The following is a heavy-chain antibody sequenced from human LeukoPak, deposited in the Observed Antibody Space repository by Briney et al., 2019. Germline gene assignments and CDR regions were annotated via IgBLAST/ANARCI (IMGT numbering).Heavy chain of an antibody. D-gene: IGHD3-10*02. V-gene: IGHV3-23*01. CDR1: GFTFSSYA. J-gene: IGHJ6*04. Sequence: GGSLRLSCAASGFTFSSYAMNWVRQAPGKGLEWVSAISGSSGRTYYADFVKGRFTISRDNSKNTLYLQMNSLRAEDTAVYYCAELGITMIGGVWGKGTTVTVSS. CDR2: ISGSSGRT. CDR3: AELGITMIGGV.